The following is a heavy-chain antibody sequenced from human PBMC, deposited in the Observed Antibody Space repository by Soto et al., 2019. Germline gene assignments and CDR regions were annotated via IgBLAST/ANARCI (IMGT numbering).Heavy chain of an antibody. CDR3: AKVMSTYYDFWSGYSLFDY. CDR1: GFTFSSYA. Sequence: GGSLRLSCAASGFTFSSYAMSWVRQAPGKGLEWVSAISGSGGSTYYADSVKGRFTISRDNSKNTLYLQMNSLRAEDTAVYYCAKVMSTYYDFWSGYSLFDYWGQGTLVTVSS. J-gene: IGHJ4*02. D-gene: IGHD3-3*01. V-gene: IGHV3-23*01. CDR2: ISGSGGST.